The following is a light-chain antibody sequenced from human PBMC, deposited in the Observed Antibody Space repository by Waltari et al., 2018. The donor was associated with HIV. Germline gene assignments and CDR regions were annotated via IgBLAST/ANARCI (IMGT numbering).Light chain of an antibody. J-gene: IGLJ3*02. CDR1: SSDVGAYSY. Sequence: QSALTQPRSVSGSPGQSVTISCTGTSSDVGAYSYVYCYQQHPEHPDNAPKLRIYDVSKRPSGVPERFSGSKSGNTASLTISGLQAEDEADYHCCSYAGSYTWVFGGGTKLTVL. CDR3: CSYAGSYTWV. V-gene: IGLV2-11*01. CDR2: DVS.